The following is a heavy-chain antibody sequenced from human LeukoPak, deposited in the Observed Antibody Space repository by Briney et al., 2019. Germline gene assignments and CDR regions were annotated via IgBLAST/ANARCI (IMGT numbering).Heavy chain of an antibody. J-gene: IGHJ4*02. CDR2: ISSSSSYI. D-gene: IGHD3-10*01. Sequence: GGSLRLSCAASGFTFSSYSMNWVRQAPGKGLEWVSSISSSSSYIYYADSVKGRFTISRDNSKNTLYLQMNSLRAEDTAVYYCAREADPGYFDYWGQGTLVTVSS. V-gene: IGHV3-21*01. CDR1: GFTFSSYS. CDR3: AREADPGYFDY.